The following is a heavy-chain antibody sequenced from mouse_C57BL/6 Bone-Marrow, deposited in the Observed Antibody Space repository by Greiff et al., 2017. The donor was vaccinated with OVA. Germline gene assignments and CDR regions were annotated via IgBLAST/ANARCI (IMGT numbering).Heavy chain of an antibody. D-gene: IGHD1-1*01. J-gene: IGHJ1*03. Sequence: VQLQESGAELARPGASVKMSCKASGYTFTSYTMHWVKQRPGQGLEWIGYINPSSGYTKYNQKFKDKATLTADKSSSTAYMQLSSLTSEDSAVYYCARHYYGSSFRYFDVWGTGTTVTVSS. V-gene: IGHV1-4*01. CDR3: ARHYYGSSFRYFDV. CDR2: INPSSGYT. CDR1: GYTFTSYT.